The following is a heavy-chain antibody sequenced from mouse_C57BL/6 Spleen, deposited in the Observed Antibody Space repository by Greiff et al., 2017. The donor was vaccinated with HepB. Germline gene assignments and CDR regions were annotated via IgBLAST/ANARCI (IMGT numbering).Heavy chain of an antibody. CDR1: GFSFNTYA. Sequence: EVQGVESGGGLVQPKGSLKLSCAASGFSFNTYAMNWVRQAPGKGLEWVARIRSKSNNYATYYADSVKDRFTISRDDSESMLYLQMNNLKTEDTAMYYCVRHGGYYGSSYLAWFAYWGQGTLVTVSA. D-gene: IGHD1-1*01. J-gene: IGHJ3*01. CDR2: IRSKSNNYAT. V-gene: IGHV10-1*01. CDR3: VRHGGYYGSSYLAWFAY.